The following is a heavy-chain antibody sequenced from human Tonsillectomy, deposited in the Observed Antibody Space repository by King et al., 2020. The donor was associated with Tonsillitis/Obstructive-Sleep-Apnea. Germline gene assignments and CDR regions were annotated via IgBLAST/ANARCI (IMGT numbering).Heavy chain of an antibody. CDR1: GGTFSSCA. D-gene: IGHD3-3*01. V-gene: IGHV1-69*01. CDR2: IIPIFGTA. Sequence: VQLVESGAEVKKPGSSVKVSCKASGGTFSSCAISWVRQAPGQGLEWMGGIIPIFGTANYAQKFQGRVTITADESTSTAYMELSSLRSEDTAVYYCARNPFGVGLAYYYMDVWGKGTTVTVSS. J-gene: IGHJ6*03. CDR3: ARNPFGVGLAYYYMDV.